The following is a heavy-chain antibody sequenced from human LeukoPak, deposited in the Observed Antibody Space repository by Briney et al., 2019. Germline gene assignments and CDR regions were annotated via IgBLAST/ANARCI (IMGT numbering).Heavy chain of an antibody. D-gene: IGHD6-13*01. Sequence: SETLSLTCTVSGGSISSSSYYWGWIRQPPGKGLEWIGSIYYSGSTYYNPSLKSRVTISVDTSKNQFSLKLSSVTAADTAVYYCARQRIAAPTYYMDAWGKGTTVTVSS. CDR3: ARQRIAAPTYYMDA. J-gene: IGHJ6*03. CDR1: GGSISSSSYY. CDR2: IYYSGST. V-gene: IGHV4-39*01.